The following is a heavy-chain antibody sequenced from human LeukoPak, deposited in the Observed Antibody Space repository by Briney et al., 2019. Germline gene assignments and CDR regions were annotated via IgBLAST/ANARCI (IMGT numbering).Heavy chain of an antibody. CDR1: GFTFRTYS. Sequence: GGSLRLSCAASGFTFRTYSMNWVSQAPGKGLEWVSSISSRNDYIYYADSVKGRFTISRDDAKNSLYLQMNSLRAEDTAVYYCARDPGVDYGAYYFDSWGQGTLVTVSS. CDR3: ARDPGVDYGAYYFDS. J-gene: IGHJ4*02. V-gene: IGHV3-21*01. D-gene: IGHD4-17*01. CDR2: ISSRNDYI.